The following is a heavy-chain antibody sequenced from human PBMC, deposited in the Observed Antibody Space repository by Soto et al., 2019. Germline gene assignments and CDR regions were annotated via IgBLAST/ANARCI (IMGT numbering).Heavy chain of an antibody. CDR3: AREFADNWNYFNSQKGYGMDV. D-gene: IGHD1-7*01. J-gene: IGHJ6*02. V-gene: IGHV1-2*02. CDR2: INPNSGGT. Sequence: EASVKVSCKASGYTFTGYYTHWGRQAPGQGLEWMGWINPNSGGTNYAQKFQGRVTMTRDTSSSTAYMELRRPRSDDTAVYYCAREFADNWNYFNSQKGYGMDVWGQGTTVTVSS. CDR1: GYTFTGYY.